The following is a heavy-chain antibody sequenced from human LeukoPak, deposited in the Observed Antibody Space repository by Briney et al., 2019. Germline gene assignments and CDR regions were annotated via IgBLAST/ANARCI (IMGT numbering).Heavy chain of an antibody. CDR1: GGSISSGGYY. Sequence: SETLSLTCTVSGGSISSGGYYWSWIRQHPGKGLEWIGYIYYSGNTYYNPSLKSRVTISLDTSKNQFSLKLSSVTAADTAVYYCARESPNNKNYGHLCFAPGGKGTLVTVSS. CDR3: ARESPNNKNYGHLCFAP. D-gene: IGHD1/OR15-1a*01. CDR2: IYYSGNT. J-gene: IGHJ5*02. V-gene: IGHV4-31*03.